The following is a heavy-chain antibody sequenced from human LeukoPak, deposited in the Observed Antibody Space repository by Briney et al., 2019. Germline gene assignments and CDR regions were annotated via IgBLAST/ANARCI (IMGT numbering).Heavy chain of an antibody. D-gene: IGHD6-13*01. CDR2: IYTSGST. CDR3: ARHSAHSSTNDAFDL. CDR1: GGSISSYY. J-gene: IGHJ3*01. V-gene: IGHV4-4*07. Sequence: SETLSLTCTVSGGSISSYYWSWIRQPAGKGLEWIGRIYTSGSTNYNPSLKSRVTMSVDTSKNQFSLKLTSVTAADTAVYYCARHSAHSSTNDAFDLWGQGTLVTVSS.